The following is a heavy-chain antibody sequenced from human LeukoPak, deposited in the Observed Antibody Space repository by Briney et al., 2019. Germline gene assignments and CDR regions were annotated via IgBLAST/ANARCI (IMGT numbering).Heavy chain of an antibody. CDR1: GGSISSGGYY. Sequence: SETLSLTCTVSGGSISSGGYYWSWIRQHPGKGLEWIGYIYYSGSTYYNPSLKSRVTISVDTSKNQFSLKLSSVTAEDTAVYYCARTRSSGYLTFDYWGQGILVTVSS. CDR3: ARTRSSGYLTFDY. V-gene: IGHV4-31*03. CDR2: IYYSGST. J-gene: IGHJ4*02. D-gene: IGHD3-22*01.